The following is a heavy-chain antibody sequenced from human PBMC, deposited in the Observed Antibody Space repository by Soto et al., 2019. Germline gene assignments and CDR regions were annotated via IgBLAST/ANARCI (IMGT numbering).Heavy chain of an antibody. CDR1: GGSVSSGSYY. Sequence: TLSLTCTVSGGSVSSGSYYWSWIRQPPGKGLEWIGYIYYSGSTNYNPSLKSRVTISVDTSKNQFSLKLSSVTAADTAVYYCARELENYYDSSGYYWFDPWGQGTLVTVSS. V-gene: IGHV4-61*01. CDR2: IYYSGST. J-gene: IGHJ5*02. CDR3: ARELENYYDSSGYYWFDP. D-gene: IGHD3-22*01.